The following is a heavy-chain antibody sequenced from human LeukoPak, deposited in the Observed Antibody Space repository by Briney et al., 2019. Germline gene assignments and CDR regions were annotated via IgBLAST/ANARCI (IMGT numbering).Heavy chain of an antibody. CDR2: ISGSGGST. Sequence: GGSLRLSCAASGFTFSSYAMSWVRQAPGKGLEWVSAISGSGGSTYYADSVKGRFTISRDNSKNTLYLQMNSLRAEDTAVYYCARDRFEYSSFFDYWGQGTLVTVSS. CDR3: ARDRFEYSSFFDY. V-gene: IGHV3-23*01. D-gene: IGHD6-6*01. CDR1: GFTFSSYA. J-gene: IGHJ4*02.